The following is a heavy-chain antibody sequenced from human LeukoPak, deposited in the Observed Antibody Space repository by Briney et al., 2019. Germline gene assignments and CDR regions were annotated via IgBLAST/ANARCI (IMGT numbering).Heavy chain of an antibody. D-gene: IGHD2-15*01. CDR1: GGTFSSYA. V-gene: IGHV1-69*04. Sequence: ASVKVSCKASGGTFSSYAISWVRQASGQGLEWMGRVIPILGIANYAQKFQGRVTITADKSTSTAYMELSSLGSEDTAVYYCARLMVAANIGYCSGGSCYSSDYWGQGTLVTVSS. CDR2: VIPILGIA. CDR3: ARLMVAANIGYCSGGSCYSSDY. J-gene: IGHJ4*02.